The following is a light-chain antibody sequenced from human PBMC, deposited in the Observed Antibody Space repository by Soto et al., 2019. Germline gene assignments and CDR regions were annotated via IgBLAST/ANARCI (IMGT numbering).Light chain of an antibody. Sequence: DIQMTQSPSTLSASVGDRVSMTCRASQSIGSWLAWYQQKSGKAPKLLIYKASTLESGVPSRFSGSGSGTEFTLTISSLQLDDFATYYCQQYNGYSLTFGGGTKVEIK. CDR2: KAS. V-gene: IGKV1-5*03. CDR3: QQYNGYSLT. CDR1: QSIGSW. J-gene: IGKJ4*01.